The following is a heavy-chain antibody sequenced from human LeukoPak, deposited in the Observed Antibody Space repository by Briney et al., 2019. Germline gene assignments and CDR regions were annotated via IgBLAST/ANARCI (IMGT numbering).Heavy chain of an antibody. CDR3: AKPDYSGFDWGFDF. CDR1: GGTFNTFA. J-gene: IGHJ4*02. CDR2: IIPFFGSA. D-gene: IGHD5-12*01. Sequence: SVKVSCKASGGTFNTFAISWVRQAPGQGLEWMGGIIPFFGSANYAQKFQDRFTITTDESTTTAYMVLNNLTSEDTAVYYCAKPDYSGFDWGFDFWGQGTLVTVSS. V-gene: IGHV1-69*05.